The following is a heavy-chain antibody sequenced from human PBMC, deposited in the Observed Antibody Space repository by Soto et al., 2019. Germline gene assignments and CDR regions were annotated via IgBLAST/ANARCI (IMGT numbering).Heavy chain of an antibody. D-gene: IGHD3-16*01. V-gene: IGHV1-3*01. Sequence: ASVKVSCKASGYTFGTYAMHWVRQAPGQRLEWMGWINAGNGNTKYSQKFQGRVTITRDTSASTAYMELSSLRSEDTAMYYCARPGIMITSGSDNAFHFWGQGTMVTVSS. CDR1: GYTFGTYA. CDR2: INAGNGNT. J-gene: IGHJ3*01. CDR3: ARPGIMITSGSDNAFHF.